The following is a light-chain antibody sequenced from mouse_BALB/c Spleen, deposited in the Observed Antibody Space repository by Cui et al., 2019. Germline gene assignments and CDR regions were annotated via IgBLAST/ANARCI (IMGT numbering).Light chain of an antibody. CDR3: QQWSSNPPT. V-gene: IGKV4-59*01. CDR2: DTS. Sequence: QIVLTQSPAIMSASPGEKVTMTCSASSSVSYIHWYQQKSGTSPKRWIYDTSNLASGVPARFSGSGSGTSYSLTISSMEAEDAATYYCQQWSSNPPTFGGGTKLEIK. J-gene: IGKJ1*01. CDR1: SSVSY.